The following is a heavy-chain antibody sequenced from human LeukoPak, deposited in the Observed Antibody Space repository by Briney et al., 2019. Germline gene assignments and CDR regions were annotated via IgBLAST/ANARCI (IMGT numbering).Heavy chain of an antibody. D-gene: IGHD6-13*01. J-gene: IGHJ3*02. CDR1: GGSISSYY. CDR2: IYYSGST. CDR3: ARENIAARSSAFDI. Sequence: KPSETLSLTCTVSGGSISSYYWSWIRQPPGKGLEWIGYIYYSGSTNYNPSLKSRVTISVDTSKNQFSLKLSSVTAADTAVYYCARENIAARSSAFDIWGQGTMVTVSS. V-gene: IGHV4-59*01.